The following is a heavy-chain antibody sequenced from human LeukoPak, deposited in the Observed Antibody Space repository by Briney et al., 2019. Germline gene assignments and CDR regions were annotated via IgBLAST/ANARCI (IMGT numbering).Heavy chain of an antibody. J-gene: IGHJ3*02. V-gene: IGHV4-38-2*01. CDR2: IYHSGST. Sequence: SETLSLTCAVSGYSISSGYYWGWIRQPPGKGLEWIGSIYHSGSTYYSPSLKSRVTISVDTFKNQFSLKLSSVTAADTAVYYCARVLGYQLLSAPPDAFDIWGQGTMVTVSS. D-gene: IGHD2-2*01. CDR3: ARVLGYQLLSAPPDAFDI. CDR1: GYSISSGYY.